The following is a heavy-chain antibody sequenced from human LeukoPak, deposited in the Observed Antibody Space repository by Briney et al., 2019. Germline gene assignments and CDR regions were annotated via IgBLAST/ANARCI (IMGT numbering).Heavy chain of an antibody. V-gene: IGHV3-7*01. J-gene: IGHJ4*02. CDR1: GFTFSSYW. Sequence: PGGSLRLSCAASGFTFSSYWMSWVRQTPGKGLEWVANIKKDGSEKYYVDSVKGRFTISRDNAKNSLYLQMNSLRAEDTAVYYCAKDGAEYDFWSGPFDYWGQGTLVTVSS. CDR3: AKDGAEYDFWSGPFDY. D-gene: IGHD3-3*01. CDR2: IKKDGSEK.